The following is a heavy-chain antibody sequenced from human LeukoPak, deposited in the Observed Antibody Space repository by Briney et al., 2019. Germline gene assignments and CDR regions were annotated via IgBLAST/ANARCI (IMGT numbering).Heavy chain of an antibody. CDR1: GGSISSGGYS. V-gene: IGHV4-30-2*01. CDR3: ARNYYGSGSYWGGHNWFDP. Sequence: SETLSLTCAVSGGSISSGGYSWSWIRQPPGKGLEWTGYIYHSGSTFYNPSLKSRVTISVDRSKNQFSLKLSSVTAADTAVYYCARNYYGSGSYWGGHNWFDPWGQGTLVTVS. CDR2: IYHSGST. D-gene: IGHD3-10*01. J-gene: IGHJ5*02.